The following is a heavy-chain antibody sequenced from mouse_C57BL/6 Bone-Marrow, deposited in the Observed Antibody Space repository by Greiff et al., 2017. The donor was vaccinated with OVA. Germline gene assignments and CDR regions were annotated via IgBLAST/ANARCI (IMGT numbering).Heavy chain of an antibody. J-gene: IGHJ4*01. CDR1: GYAFSSYW. D-gene: IGHD1-1*01. V-gene: IGHV1-80*01. CDR3: ARRVDYYGSSHYAMDY. Sequence: VQLQQSGAELVKPGASVKISCKASGYAFSSYWMTWVKQRPGKGLEWIGQIYPGDGDTNYNGKFKGKATLTADKSSSTAYMQLSSLTSEDSAVTFCARRVDYYGSSHYAMDYWGQGTSVTVSS. CDR2: IYPGDGDT.